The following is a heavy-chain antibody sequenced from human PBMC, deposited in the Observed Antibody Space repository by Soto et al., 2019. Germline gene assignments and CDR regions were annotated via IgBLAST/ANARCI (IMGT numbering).Heavy chain of an antibody. CDR2: INHSGST. CDR3: ARGLRITMVRGQYGMDV. D-gene: IGHD3-10*01. Sequence: SETLSLTCAVYGGSFSGYYWIWIRQPPGKGLEWIGEINHSGSTDYNPSLKSRVAISVDTSKNRFSLILSSVTAADTAVYYCARGLRITMVRGQYGMDVWGQGTTVT. V-gene: IGHV4-34*01. CDR1: GGSFSGYY. J-gene: IGHJ6*02.